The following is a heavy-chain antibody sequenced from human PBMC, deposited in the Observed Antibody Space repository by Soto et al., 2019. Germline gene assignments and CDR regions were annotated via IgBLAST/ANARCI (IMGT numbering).Heavy chain of an antibody. CDR1: GGTFSSYA. CDR2: IIPIFGTA. V-gene: IGHV1-69*12. Sequence: QVQLVQSGAEVKKPGSSVKVSCKASGGTFSSYAISWVRQAPGQGLEWMGGIIPIFGTANYAQKFQGRVTITADESTSTDYMELSSLRSEDTAVYYCARAYSSSWYYWYFDLWGRGTLVTVSS. CDR3: ARAYSSSWYYWYFDL. J-gene: IGHJ2*01. D-gene: IGHD6-13*01.